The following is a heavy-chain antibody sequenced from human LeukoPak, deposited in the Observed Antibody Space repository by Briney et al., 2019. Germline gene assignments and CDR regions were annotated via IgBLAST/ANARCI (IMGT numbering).Heavy chain of an antibody. D-gene: IGHD3-9*01. J-gene: IGHJ4*02. CDR1: GFTFSNYG. Sequence: GGSLRLSCAASGFTFSNYGMHWVRQAPGKGLEWVAVISFDGSSKYYADSMKARITISRDNAKNTMYLQMNSLRAEDTAVYYCVTQNYDILTGPYYFDYWGQGTLVTVSS. CDR2: ISFDGSSK. V-gene: IGHV3-30*03. CDR3: VTQNYDILTGPYYFDY.